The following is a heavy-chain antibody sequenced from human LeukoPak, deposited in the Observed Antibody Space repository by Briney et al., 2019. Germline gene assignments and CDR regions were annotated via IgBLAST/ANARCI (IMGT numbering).Heavy chain of an antibody. CDR3: ARGPVSPYAFDI. CDR2: IYYGST. V-gene: IGHV4-39*07. CDR1: GDSISSNSYY. Sequence: PSETLSLTCTVSGDSISSNSYYWGWVRQPPGAGLEWIASIYYGSTYYNPSLKSRVTISLGPSKNQFSLKLTSMNAADTAVYYCARGPVSPYAFDIWGQGTMVAVSS. J-gene: IGHJ3*02.